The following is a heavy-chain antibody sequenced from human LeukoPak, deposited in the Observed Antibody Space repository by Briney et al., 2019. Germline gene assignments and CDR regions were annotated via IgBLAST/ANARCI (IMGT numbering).Heavy chain of an antibody. D-gene: IGHD1-14*01. CDR3: ARDQVGEPAPFDY. CDR2: INPNSGGT. Sequence: ASVKVSCKASGYTFTSYAMNWVRQAPGQGLEWMGWINPNSGGTNYAQKFQGRVTVTRDTSTSTAYMELSRLRSDDTAIYYCARDQVGEPAPFDYWGQGTLVTVSS. J-gene: IGHJ4*02. CDR1: GYTFTSYA. V-gene: IGHV1-2*02.